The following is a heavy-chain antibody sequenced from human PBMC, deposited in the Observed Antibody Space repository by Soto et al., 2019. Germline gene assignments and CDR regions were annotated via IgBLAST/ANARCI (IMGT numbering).Heavy chain of an antibody. CDR1: GGTFSSYT. CDR2: IIPILGIA. V-gene: IGHV1-69*04. J-gene: IGHJ4*02. D-gene: IGHD5-12*01. CDR3: ARESQEDIVARAPYYFDY. Sequence: GASVKVSCKASGGTFSSYTISWVRQAPGQGLEWMGRIIPILGIANYAQKFQGRVTITADKSTSTAYMELSSLRSEDTAVYYCARESQEDIVARAPYYFDYWGQGTLVTVSS.